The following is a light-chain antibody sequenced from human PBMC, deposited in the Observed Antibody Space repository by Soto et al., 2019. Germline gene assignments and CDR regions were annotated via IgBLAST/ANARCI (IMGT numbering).Light chain of an antibody. CDR1: QSVSNDV. V-gene: IGKV3-20*01. J-gene: IGKJ1*01. CDR2: GAS. CDR3: QQYGSSPPRT. Sequence: ELVFTQSPGILSFSPGERATLSFRASQSVSNDVLAWYQQKPGQAPRLLIYGASTRATDVPDRFSGSGSGADFTLSISRLEPEDFAVYYCQQYGSSPPRTFGQGTKVDI.